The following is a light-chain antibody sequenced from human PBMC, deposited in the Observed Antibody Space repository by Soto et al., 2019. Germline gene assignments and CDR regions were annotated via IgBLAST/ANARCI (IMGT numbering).Light chain of an antibody. CDR1: QSISGW. CDR3: QQYNTYRT. J-gene: IGKJ1*01. Sequence: DIQVTQSPSTLSASVGDRVTITCRASQSISGWLAWYQQKPGKAPKLIIYDASSLESGVPSRFSGSGSGTEFTLTISSLQPDDFATYYCQQYNTYRTFGKGTKVDIK. CDR2: DAS. V-gene: IGKV1-5*01.